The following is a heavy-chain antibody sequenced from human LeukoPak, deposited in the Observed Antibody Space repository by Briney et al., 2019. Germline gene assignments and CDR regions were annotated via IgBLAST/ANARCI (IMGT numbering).Heavy chain of an antibody. CDR1: GFPFNNYW. V-gene: IGHV3-74*01. D-gene: IGHD6-19*01. CDR2: INTDGRTT. CDR3: ARAGASGWYAAGWFDP. Sequence: GGSLRLSCAASGFPFNNYWMYWVRQAPGKGLVWVSSINTDGRTTRYAASVQGRFTISRDNAKNTLYLQMNSLSGDDTAVYYCARAGASGWYAAGWFDPWGQGSLVTISS. J-gene: IGHJ5*02.